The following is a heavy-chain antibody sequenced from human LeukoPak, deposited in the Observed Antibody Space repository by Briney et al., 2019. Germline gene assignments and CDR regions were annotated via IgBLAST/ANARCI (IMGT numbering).Heavy chain of an antibody. CDR1: GFTFSSYS. D-gene: IGHD3-3*01. Sequence: PGGSLRLSCAASGFTFSSYSMNWVRQAPGKGLEWVSYISSSSSTIYYADSVKGRFTISRDNAKNSLYLQMNSLRAEDTAVYYCARLSYYDFWSGSFDYWGQGTLVTVSS. J-gene: IGHJ4*02. V-gene: IGHV3-48*01. CDR3: ARLSYYDFWSGSFDY. CDR2: ISSSSSTI.